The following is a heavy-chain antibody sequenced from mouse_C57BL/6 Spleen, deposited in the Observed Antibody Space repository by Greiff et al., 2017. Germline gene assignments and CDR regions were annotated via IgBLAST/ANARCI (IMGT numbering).Heavy chain of an antibody. CDR3: TRGNGTRAMDY. V-gene: IGHV1-15*01. CDR2: IDPETGST. J-gene: IGHJ4*01. Sequence: VQLQQSGAELVKPGASVTLSCKASGYTFTDYEMHWVKQTPVHGLEWIGAIDPETGSTAYNQKFKGKAILTADNSSSTAYMVLRSLTSEDSAVYCGTRGNGTRAMDYWGQGTSVTVSS. D-gene: IGHD2-14*01. CDR1: GYTFTDYE.